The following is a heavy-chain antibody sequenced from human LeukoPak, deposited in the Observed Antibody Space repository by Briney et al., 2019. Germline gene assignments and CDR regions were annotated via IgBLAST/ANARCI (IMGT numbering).Heavy chain of an antibody. CDR3: AKMKGHPLPKYYMDV. CDR2: ISGSGDNT. D-gene: IGHD1-26*01. CDR1: GFTFSGFA. J-gene: IGHJ6*01. V-gene: IGHV3-23*01. Sequence: GGSLRLSCAASGFTFSGFAVSWVRRTPGKGLEWVSGISGSGDNTLYADSVKGRFTISRDNSKNTLYLEMNSLRAEDTAIYYCAKMKGHPLPKYYMDVWGQGTTVTVSS.